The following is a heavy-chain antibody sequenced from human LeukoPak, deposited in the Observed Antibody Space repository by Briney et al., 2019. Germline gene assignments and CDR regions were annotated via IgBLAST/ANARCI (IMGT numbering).Heavy chain of an antibody. CDR3: ARNYYYYYYMDV. CDR1: GGSISSYY. CDR2: IYYSGST. Sequence: SETLSLTCTVSGGSISSYYWSWTRQPPGKGLEWIGYIYYSGSTNYNPSLKSRVTISVDTSKNQFSLKLSSVTAADTAVYYCARNYYYYYYMDVWGKGTTVTISS. V-gene: IGHV4-59*01. J-gene: IGHJ6*03.